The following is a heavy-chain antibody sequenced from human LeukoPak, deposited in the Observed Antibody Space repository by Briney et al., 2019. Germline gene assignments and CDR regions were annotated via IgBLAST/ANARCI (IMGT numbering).Heavy chain of an antibody. Sequence: SETLSLTCAVYGGSFSGYYWSWIRQPPGKGLEWIGELNHSGSTNYNPSLKSRVTISVDTSRNQFSLKLSSVTAADAAVYYCARGIYCGGGSCYSGDFDYWGQGTLVTVSS. D-gene: IGHD2-15*01. CDR1: GGSFSGYY. CDR2: LNHSGST. J-gene: IGHJ4*02. V-gene: IGHV4-34*01. CDR3: ARGIYCGGGSCYSGDFDY.